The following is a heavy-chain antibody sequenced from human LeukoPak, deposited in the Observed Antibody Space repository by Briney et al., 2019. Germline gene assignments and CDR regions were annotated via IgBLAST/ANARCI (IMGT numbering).Heavy chain of an antibody. CDR1: GGSISSYY. D-gene: IGHD6-19*01. V-gene: IGHV4-59*01. CDR2: IYYSGST. J-gene: IGHJ4*02. CDR3: ARARSGIVVAGTCFDY. Sequence: PSETLSLTCTVSGGSISSYYWSWIRQPPGKGLEWIGYIYYSGSTNYNPSLKSRVTISIDTSKNQFSLKLSSVTAADTAVYYCARARSGIVVAGTCFDYWGQGTLVTVSS.